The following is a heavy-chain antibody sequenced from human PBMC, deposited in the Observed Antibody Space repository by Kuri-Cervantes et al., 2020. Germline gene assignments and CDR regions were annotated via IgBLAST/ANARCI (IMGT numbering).Heavy chain of an antibody. CDR3: AGGSGYPAFDI. Sequence: SETLSLTCTVPGGSINTYYWAWIRQPPGKGLEWIGYIYYSGSTNYNPSLKSRVTISLDTSKNQFSLKLSSVTAADTAVCYCAGGSGYPAFDIWGQGTMVTVSS. CDR1: GGSINTYY. CDR2: IYYSGST. D-gene: IGHD3-22*01. V-gene: IGHV4-59*08. J-gene: IGHJ3*02.